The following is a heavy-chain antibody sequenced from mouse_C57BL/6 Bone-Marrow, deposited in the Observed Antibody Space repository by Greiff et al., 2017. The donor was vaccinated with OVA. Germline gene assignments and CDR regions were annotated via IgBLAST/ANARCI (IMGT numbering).Heavy chain of an antibody. J-gene: IGHJ2*01. CDR2: IDPSDSYT. D-gene: IGHD1-1*01. CDR3: ARGPSYGYYFDY. Sequence: QVQLQQSGAELVMPGASVKLSCKASGYTFTSYWMHWVKQRPGQGLEWIGEIDPSDSYTNYNQKFKGKSTLTVDKSSSTAYMQLSSLTSEDSAVYYCARGPSYGYYFDYWGQGTTLTVSS. CDR1: GYTFTSYW. V-gene: IGHV1-69*01.